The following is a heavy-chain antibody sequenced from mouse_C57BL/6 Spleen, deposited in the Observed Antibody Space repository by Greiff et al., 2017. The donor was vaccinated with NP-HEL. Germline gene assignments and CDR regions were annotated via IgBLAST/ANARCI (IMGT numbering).Heavy chain of an antibody. Sequence: EVQLQQSVAELVRPGASVKLSCTASGFNFKNTYMHWVKQRPEQGLEWIGRIDPANGSTKYAPKFQGKATITADTSSHTAYLQLSSLTSEDTAIYYCALYYGNAMDYWGQGTSVTVSS. V-gene: IGHV14-3*01. D-gene: IGHD2-1*01. CDR2: IDPANGST. CDR1: GFNFKNTY. CDR3: ALYYGNAMDY. J-gene: IGHJ4*01.